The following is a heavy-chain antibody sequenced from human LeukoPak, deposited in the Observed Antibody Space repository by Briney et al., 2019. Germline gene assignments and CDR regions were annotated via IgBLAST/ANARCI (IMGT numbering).Heavy chain of an antibody. J-gene: IGHJ3*02. D-gene: IGHD3-10*01. CDR1: GGTFSSYA. Sequence: SVKVSCKASGGTFSSYAISWVRQAPGQGREWMGGVIPIFGTANYAQKFQGRVTITAHESTSTAYMELSSLRSEHTAVYYCARLWCGELLISGAFDIWGQGTMVTVSS. CDR2: VIPIFGTA. CDR3: ARLWCGELLISGAFDI. V-gene: IGHV1-69*01.